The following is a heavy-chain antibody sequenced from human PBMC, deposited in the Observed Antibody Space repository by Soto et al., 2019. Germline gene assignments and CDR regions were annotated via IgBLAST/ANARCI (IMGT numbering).Heavy chain of an antibody. Sequence: SETLSLTCTVSGGSITSGAYYWGWIRQHQGKGLEWIGYIYYSGRTYYNPSLKSRVTISVDTSKNQFSLKLSSVTAADTAVYYCARAPEDGSGSYYFHYSGQGTLVTVSS. CDR1: GGSITSGAYY. J-gene: IGHJ4*02. CDR2: IYYSGRT. D-gene: IGHD3-10*01. V-gene: IGHV4-31*03. CDR3: ARAPEDGSGSYYFHY.